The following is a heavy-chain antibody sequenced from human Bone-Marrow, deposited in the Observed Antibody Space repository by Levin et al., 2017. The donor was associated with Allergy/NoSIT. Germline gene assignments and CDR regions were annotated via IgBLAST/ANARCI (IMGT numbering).Heavy chain of an antibody. J-gene: IGHJ4*02. CDR1: GITFTDAW. D-gene: IGHD4-17*01. V-gene: IGHV3-15*01. CDR2: IKREIEGGTT. Sequence: PGGSLRLSCAASGITFTDAWMNWVRQAPGKGLEWVGRIKREIEGGTTDYAAPVKGRFTISRDDSTNTLYLQMNSLKTDDTAVYYCTTVGPDYGDFDSWGQGTLVTVSS. CDR3: TTVGPDYGDFDS.